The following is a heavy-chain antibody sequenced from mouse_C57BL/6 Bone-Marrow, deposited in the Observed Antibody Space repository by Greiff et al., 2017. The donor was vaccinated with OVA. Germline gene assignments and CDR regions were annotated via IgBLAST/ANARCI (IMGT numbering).Heavy chain of an antibody. D-gene: IGHD2-5*01. Sequence: QVQLQQPGAELVKPGASVKLSCKASGYTFTSYWMHWVKQRPGQGLEWIGMIHPNSGSTNYNEKFKSKATLTVDKSSSTAYMRLSSLTSEDSAVYYCARSSYSNSYYWGQGTSVTVSS. CDR1: GYTFTSYW. J-gene: IGHJ4*01. CDR3: ARSSYSNSYY. CDR2: IHPNSGST. V-gene: IGHV1-64*01.